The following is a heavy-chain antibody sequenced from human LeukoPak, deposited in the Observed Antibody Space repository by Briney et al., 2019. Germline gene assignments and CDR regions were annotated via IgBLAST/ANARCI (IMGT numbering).Heavy chain of an antibody. J-gene: IGHJ4*02. CDR3: ARGFDSSSGIDY. CDR1: GFTFSSYA. CDR2: IWYDGSNK. D-gene: IGHD6-13*01. Sequence: GRSLRLSCAASGFTFSSYAMHWVRQAPGRGLEWVAVIWYDGSNKYYADSVKGRFTISRDNSKNTLYLQMNSLRAEDTAVYYCARGFDSSSGIDYWGQGTLVTVSS. V-gene: IGHV3-33*08.